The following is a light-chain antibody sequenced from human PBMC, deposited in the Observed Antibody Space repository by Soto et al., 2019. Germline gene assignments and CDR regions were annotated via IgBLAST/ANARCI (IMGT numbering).Light chain of an antibody. CDR3: QQYGRT. CDR2: GAS. Sequence: EIVLTQSPGTLSLSPGERATLSCRASQSVSSSYLAWYQQKPGQAPRLLIYGASSRATGIPDRFSGSGSGTGFTLTISRLEPEDFAVYYCQQYGRTFGQGTKWIS. J-gene: IGKJ1*01. V-gene: IGKV3-20*01. CDR1: QSVSSSY.